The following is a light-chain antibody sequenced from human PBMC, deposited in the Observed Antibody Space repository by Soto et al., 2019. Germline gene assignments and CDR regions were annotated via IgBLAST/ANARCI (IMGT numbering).Light chain of an antibody. CDR3: AAWDDSLSAPVV. J-gene: IGLJ2*01. Sequence: QSVLTQPPSGSGTPGQRVTISCSGSSSNIGSNYVYWYQQLPGTAPKLLIYRNNQRPSGVPDRFSGSKSGTSASLAISGLRSEDEADYYCAAWDDSLSAPVVFGGGTKVTVL. CDR2: RNN. V-gene: IGLV1-47*01. CDR1: SSNIGSNY.